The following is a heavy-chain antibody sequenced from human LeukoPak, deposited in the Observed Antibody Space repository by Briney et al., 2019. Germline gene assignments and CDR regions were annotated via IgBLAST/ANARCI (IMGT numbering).Heavy chain of an antibody. CDR3: ARGGSRGSLDN. D-gene: IGHD1-26*01. CDR1: GFTFENYW. V-gene: IGHV3-7*04. CDR2: IKEGGSEK. J-gene: IGHJ4*02. Sequence: GGSLSLSCAASGFTFENYWMIWVRQAPGKGLEWVAHIKEGGSEKYYADSVEGRFTISRDNAKNSLYLEMNGLRVEDTAVYYCARGGSRGSLDNWGQGALVTVSS.